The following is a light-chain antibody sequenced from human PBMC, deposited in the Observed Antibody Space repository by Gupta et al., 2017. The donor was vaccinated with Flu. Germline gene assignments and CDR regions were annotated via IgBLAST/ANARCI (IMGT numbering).Light chain of an antibody. J-gene: IGKJ4*01. Sequence: DIQMTSPPSPLSASVGDRVTITCRASQSIGTYLNWYQQKPGKAPKVLFYGASSLHNGVPSRFSGNGSGTHFTLAISSVQPEDFATYYGQQSYSTPPERVTFGRGTKVEIK. CDR2: GAS. CDR3: QQSYSTPPERVT. CDR1: QSIGTY. V-gene: IGKV1-39*01.